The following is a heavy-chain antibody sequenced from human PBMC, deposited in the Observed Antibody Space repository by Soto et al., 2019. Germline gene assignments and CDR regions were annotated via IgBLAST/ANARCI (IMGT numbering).Heavy chain of an antibody. CDR3: AAPRAAVPHTRYFDP. CDR1: GFAFSNFA. Sequence: EAQLLESGGGLVQPGGSLRLSCAASGFAFSNFAMSWVRQAPGKGLEWVSAIGSGSRGTHYAESVEDRLNISRDDSKNTLYLQLNSLTAADTAVYYCAAPRAAVPHTRYFDPWGQGTPVTVSP. D-gene: IGHD6-13*01. V-gene: IGHV3-23*01. J-gene: IGHJ5*02. CDR2: IGSGSRGT.